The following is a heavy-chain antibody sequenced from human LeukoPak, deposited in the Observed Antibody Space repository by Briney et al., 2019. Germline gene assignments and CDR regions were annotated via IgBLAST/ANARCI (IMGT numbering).Heavy chain of an antibody. CDR3: ARLPLRYFDWLLSRGPYYYYGMDV. D-gene: IGHD3-9*01. J-gene: IGHJ6*02. V-gene: IGHV1-8*01. CDR2: MNPNSGNT. CDR1: GYTFTSYD. Sequence: ASVKVSCKASGYTFTSYDINWVRQATGQGLEWMGWMNPNSGNTGYAHKFQGRVTMTRNTSISTAYMELSSLRSEDTAVYYCARLPLRYFDWLLSRGPYYYYGMDVWGQGTTVTVSS.